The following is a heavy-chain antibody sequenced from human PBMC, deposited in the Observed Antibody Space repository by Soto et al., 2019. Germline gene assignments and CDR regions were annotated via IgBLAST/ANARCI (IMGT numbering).Heavy chain of an antibody. Sequence: QLQLQESGPGLVKPSETLSLTCTVSGGSISSSSYYWGWIRQPPGKGLEWIGSIYYSGSTYYNPSLRSRVNIALDTSKNQFALKLSSVTAADTAVYYCARHTPAISISDHWGQGTLVTVSS. CDR3: ARHTPAISISDH. CDR1: GGSISSSSYY. D-gene: IGHD2-15*01. J-gene: IGHJ4*02. CDR2: IYYSGST. V-gene: IGHV4-39*01.